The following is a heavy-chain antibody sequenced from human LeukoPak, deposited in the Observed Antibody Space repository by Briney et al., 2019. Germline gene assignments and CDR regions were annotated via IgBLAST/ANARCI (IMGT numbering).Heavy chain of an antibody. CDR3: AKDKIVGATWVIDFDY. Sequence: GGSLRLSCAASGFTITSSYMNWVRQAPGKGLEWVAGVSGSGATTYYADSVRGRFTISRDNTKNTLYLQMNTLRAEDTALYYCAKDKIVGATWVIDFDYWGRGTQVTVSS. J-gene: IGHJ4*02. D-gene: IGHD1-26*01. CDR2: VSGSGATT. CDR1: GFTITSSY. V-gene: IGHV3-23*01.